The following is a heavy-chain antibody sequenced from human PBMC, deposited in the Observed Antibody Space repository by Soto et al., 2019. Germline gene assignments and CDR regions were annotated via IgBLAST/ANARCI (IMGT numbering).Heavy chain of an antibody. CDR1: GISLSTSGVG. J-gene: IGHJ3*01. CDR3: ARRLATLPVFAFDF. V-gene: IGHV2-5*01. CDR2: IYWNDDK. D-gene: IGHD1-1*01. Sequence: QITLKGSGPTLVKPTQTLTLTCTLSGISLSTSGVGLGWIRQTPGKALEWLALIYWNDDKHYSPSLKSRLTITKDTSKNQAVLTMTNMDPVDTATYFCARRLATLPVFAFDFWGQGTVVTVSS.